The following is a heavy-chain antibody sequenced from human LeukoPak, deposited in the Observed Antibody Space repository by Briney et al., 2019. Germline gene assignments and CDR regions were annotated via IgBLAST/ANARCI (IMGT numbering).Heavy chain of an antibody. CDR1: GFTFSDYY. CDR3: ARLRLGMGVLDY. CDR2: IKQDGSEK. D-gene: IGHD7-27*01. J-gene: IGHJ4*02. V-gene: IGHV3-7*01. Sequence: GGSLRLSCAASGFTFSDYYMSWIRQAPGKGLEWVANIKQDGSEKYYVDSVKGRFTISRDNAKNSLYLQMNSLRAEDTAVYYCARLRLGMGVLDYWGQGTLVTVSS.